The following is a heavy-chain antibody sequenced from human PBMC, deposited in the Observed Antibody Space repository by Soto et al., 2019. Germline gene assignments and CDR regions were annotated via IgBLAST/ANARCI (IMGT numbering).Heavy chain of an antibody. J-gene: IGHJ4*02. CDR2: IKSKADGGTT. CDR3: TTGWSSKHY. CDR1: GFIFSNAW. Sequence: EVQLVESGGGLVKPGGSLRLSCAASGFIFSNAWMSWVRQAPGKGLEWVGRIKSKADGGTTNYAAPVKGRFNISRDGSKNTLYLQMNGLKTEDTAVYYCTTGWSSKHYWGQGTLVTVSS. V-gene: IGHV3-15*01. D-gene: IGHD3-3*01.